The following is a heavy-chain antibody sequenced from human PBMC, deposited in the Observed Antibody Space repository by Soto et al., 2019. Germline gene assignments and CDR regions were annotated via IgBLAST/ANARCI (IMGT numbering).Heavy chain of an antibody. V-gene: IGHV1-18*01. CDR3: AREGPRPYYYLGMDV. Sequence: QVQLVQSGAEVKKPGASVKVSCKSSGYTFSMSGISWVRQAPGQGLEWMGWISGYNGKTNYEQKFQDRVTMTTDTSTNMAYMELRSLRSDDTAVYYCAREGPRPYYYLGMDVWGQGTTVTVSS. CDR2: ISGYNGKT. CDR1: GYTFSMSG. J-gene: IGHJ6*02.